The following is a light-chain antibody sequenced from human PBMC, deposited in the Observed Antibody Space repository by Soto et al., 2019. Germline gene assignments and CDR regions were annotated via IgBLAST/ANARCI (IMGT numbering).Light chain of an antibody. CDR3: QQSYSAPPT. CDR2: AAS. V-gene: IGKV1-39*01. J-gene: IGKJ1*01. CDR1: QSIRNY. Sequence: DIQMTQSPSSLSAFVGDRVTITCRASQSIRNYLNWFQQKPGKAPKLLIYAASSLQSGVPSRFSGSGSGTDFTLIISSLQPEDFATYYCQQSYSAPPTFGQGTKVEIK.